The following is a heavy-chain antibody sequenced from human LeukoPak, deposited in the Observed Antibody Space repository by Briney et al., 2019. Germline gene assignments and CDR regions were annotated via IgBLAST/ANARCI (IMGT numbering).Heavy chain of an antibody. CDR2: IYSSWST. J-gene: IGHJ4*02. V-gene: IGHV4-4*07. CDR3: ARWRDSSGYYQHFDN. D-gene: IGHD3-22*01. CDR1: GGSINSHY. Sequence: SETLSLTCTVSGGSINSHYWSWVWQPAGKGVEWIGHIYSSWSTDYNPSLNSRLTMSVDTSKKQFSLKLTSVTAADTAVYYCARWRDSSGYYQHFDNWGQGVLVSVSS.